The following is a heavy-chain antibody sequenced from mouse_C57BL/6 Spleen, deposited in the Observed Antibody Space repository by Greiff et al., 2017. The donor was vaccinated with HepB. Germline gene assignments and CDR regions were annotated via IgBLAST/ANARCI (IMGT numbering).Heavy chain of an antibody. V-gene: IGHV1-80*01. D-gene: IGHD1-1*01. Sequence: QVQLKESGAELVKPGASVKISCKASGYAFSSYWMNWVKQRPGKGLEWIGQIYPGDGDTNYNGKFKGKATLTADKSSSTAYMQLSSLTSEDSAVYFCARSPYYYFDYWGQGTTLTVSS. CDR1: GYAFSSYW. J-gene: IGHJ2*01. CDR3: ARSPYYYFDY. CDR2: IYPGDGDT.